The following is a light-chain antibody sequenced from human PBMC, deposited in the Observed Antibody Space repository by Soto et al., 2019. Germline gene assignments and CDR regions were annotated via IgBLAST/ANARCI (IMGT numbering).Light chain of an antibody. V-gene: IGKV3-15*01. Sequence: EIIMTQSPATVSVSPGERATLSCRAGKSVSSNLAWYQQKPGQAPMLLIYDASTRATGIPDRFSASGSGTEFTLTISSLESEDFASYYCQQCAVWRTFGRGTKVEMK. CDR3: QQCAVWRT. CDR2: DAS. J-gene: IGKJ1*01. CDR1: KSVSSN.